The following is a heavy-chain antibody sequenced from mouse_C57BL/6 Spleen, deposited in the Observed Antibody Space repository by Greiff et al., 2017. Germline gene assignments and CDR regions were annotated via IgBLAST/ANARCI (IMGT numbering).Heavy chain of an antibody. V-gene: IGHV1-64*01. J-gene: IGHJ4*01. D-gene: IGHD2-1*01. CDR3: ARVEGNYVDYAMDY. Sequence: QVQLQQPGAELVKPGASVKLSCKASGYTFTSYWMHWVKQRPGQGLEWIGMIHPNSGSTNYNEKFKSKATLTVDKSSSTAYMQLSSLTSEDSAVXYCARVEGNYVDYAMDYWGQGTSVTVSS. CDR1: GYTFTSYW. CDR2: IHPNSGST.